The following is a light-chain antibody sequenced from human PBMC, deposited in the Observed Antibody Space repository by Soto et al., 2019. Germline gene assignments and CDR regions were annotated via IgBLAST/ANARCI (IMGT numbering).Light chain of an antibody. Sequence: QSALTQPASVSGSPGQSITISCTGTSSDDGGYNYVSWYQQHPGKAPKLMIYDVSNRPSWVSNRFSGSKSGNTASLTISGLQAEDEADYYCRSYTSSSTLEVVFGGGTKVTVL. CDR2: DVS. CDR1: SSDDGGYNY. CDR3: RSYTSSSTLEVV. V-gene: IGLV2-14*01. J-gene: IGLJ2*01.